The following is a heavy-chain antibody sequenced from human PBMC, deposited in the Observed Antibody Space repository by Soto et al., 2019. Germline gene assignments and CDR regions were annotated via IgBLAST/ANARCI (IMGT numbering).Heavy chain of an antibody. J-gene: IGHJ6*03. CDR2: IYYNGST. CDR3: AGRDCSGTNCYYLDYYYMDV. D-gene: IGHD2-2*01. CDR1: GGSFSSYY. V-gene: IGHV4-59*08. Sequence: QVQLQESGPGLVRPSETLSLTCTVSGGSFSSYYWTWIRQSPGKGLEWSGYIYYNGSTDYNPSLRGRLAISIDTSKNQFSLRLNSMTAADTAVYYCAGRDCSGTNCYYLDYYYMDVWGKGTTVTVSS.